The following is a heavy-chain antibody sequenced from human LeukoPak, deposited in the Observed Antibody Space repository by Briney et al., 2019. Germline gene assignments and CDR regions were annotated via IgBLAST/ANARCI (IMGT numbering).Heavy chain of an antibody. D-gene: IGHD6-13*01. CDR1: GFTFDDYG. CDR2: ISWNSGSI. V-gene: IGHV3-9*01. CDR3: AKDIRYVSSSWYGNFDY. Sequence: GGSLRLSCVVSGFTFDDYGMHWVRQAPGKGLEWVSGISWNSGSIGYADSVKGRFTISRDNAKNSLYLQMNSLRAEDTALYYCAKDIRYVSSSWYGNFDYWGQGTLVTVSS. J-gene: IGHJ4*02.